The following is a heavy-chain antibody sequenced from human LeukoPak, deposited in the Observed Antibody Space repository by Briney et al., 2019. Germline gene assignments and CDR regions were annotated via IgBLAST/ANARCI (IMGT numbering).Heavy chain of an antibody. CDR2: IWYDGSNT. Sequence: GGSLRLSCAASGFTFSSSGMHCVRQAPGKGLEWVAMIWYDGSNTYYADSVKGRFTISRDNSKNTLFLQMDSLRAEDTAVYYCARDRSTTHFDYWGQGTLVTVSS. CDR1: GFTFSSSG. V-gene: IGHV3-33*01. J-gene: IGHJ4*02. CDR3: ARDRSTTHFDY. D-gene: IGHD1-26*01.